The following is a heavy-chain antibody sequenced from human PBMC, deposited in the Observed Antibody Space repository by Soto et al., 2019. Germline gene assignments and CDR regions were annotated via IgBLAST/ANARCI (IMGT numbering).Heavy chain of an antibody. CDR3: ARHLGIVASAYAAFDI. Sequence: QLQLQESGPGLVKPSETLSLTCTVSGASISNSRYYWGWVRQPPGKGLEWIGSISYSGNNYYNPSLKSRVTISVDTSKNQLSLKLSFVTAADTAVYYCARHLGIVASAYAAFDIWGQGTMVTVSS. CDR1: GASISNSRYY. V-gene: IGHV4-39*01. D-gene: IGHD5-12*01. J-gene: IGHJ3*02. CDR2: ISYSGNN.